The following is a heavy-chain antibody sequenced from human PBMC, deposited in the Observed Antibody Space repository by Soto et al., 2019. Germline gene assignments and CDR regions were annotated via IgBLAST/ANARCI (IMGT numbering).Heavy chain of an antibody. CDR1: GYTFGIYG. D-gene: IGHD2-2*01. CDR2: ISPSSGRT. CDR3: ARASVCSGTSCPWDY. Sequence: QVQLVQSGAEVKKPGASVKVSCQASGYTFGIYGLTWVRQAPGQGPEWMGWISPSSGRTKYAQKFQGRVTMTTQTSTNTAHMELRSLTSDDTAVYYCARASVCSGTSCPWDYWGQGTLVTVSS. V-gene: IGHV1-18*01. J-gene: IGHJ4*02.